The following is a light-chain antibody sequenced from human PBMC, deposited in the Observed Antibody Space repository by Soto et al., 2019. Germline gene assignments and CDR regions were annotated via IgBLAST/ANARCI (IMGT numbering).Light chain of an antibody. J-gene: IGLJ2*01. CDR3: QSYDSSLSGSV. CDR1: NSNIGAGYD. V-gene: IGLV1-40*01. Sequence: QPVLTQPPSVSGAPGQRVTISCTGSNSNIGAGYDVHWYQQLPGTAPKLLIYGNNNRPSGVPDRFSGSKSGTSASLAIIGLQAEDEADYYCQSYDSSLSGSVFGGGTKVTVL. CDR2: GNN.